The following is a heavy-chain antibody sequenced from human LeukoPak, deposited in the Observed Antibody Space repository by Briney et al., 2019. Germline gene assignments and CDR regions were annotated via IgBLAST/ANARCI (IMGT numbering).Heavy chain of an antibody. V-gene: IGHV3-21*01. D-gene: IGHD3-10*01. CDR3: ARDILPLSISMVRGVEDY. CDR2: ISSSSSYI. CDR1: GFTFSSYS. Sequence: GGSLRLSCAASGFTFSSYSMNWVRQAPGKGLEWVSSISSSSSYIYYADSVKGRFTISRDNAKNSLYLQKNSLRAEDTAVYYCARDILPLSISMVRGVEDYWGQGTLVTVSS. J-gene: IGHJ4*02.